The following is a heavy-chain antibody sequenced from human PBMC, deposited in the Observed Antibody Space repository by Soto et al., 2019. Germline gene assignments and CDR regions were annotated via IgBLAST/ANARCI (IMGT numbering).Heavy chain of an antibody. Sequence: PGGSLRLSCAASGSTFSSYGMHWVRQAPGKGLEWVAVISYDGSNKYYADSVKGRFTISRDNSKNTLYLQMNSLRAEDTAVYYCAKDESSGFLDYWGQGTLVTVSS. CDR2: ISYDGSNK. CDR1: GSTFSSYG. D-gene: IGHD6-19*01. CDR3: AKDESSGFLDY. J-gene: IGHJ4*02. V-gene: IGHV3-30*18.